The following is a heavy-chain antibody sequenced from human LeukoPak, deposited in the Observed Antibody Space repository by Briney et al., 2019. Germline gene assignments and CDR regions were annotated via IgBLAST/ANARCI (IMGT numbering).Heavy chain of an antibody. D-gene: IGHD4-23*01. CDR2: INPNSGGT. CDR1: GYTFTGYY. Sequence: ASVKVSCKASGYTFTGYYMHWVRQAPGQGLEWMGWINPNSGGTNYAQKFQGRVTMTRDTSISTAYMELSRLRSDDTAVYYCARVYAGNYAFDIWGQGTMVTVSS. J-gene: IGHJ3*02. V-gene: IGHV1-2*02. CDR3: ARVYAGNYAFDI.